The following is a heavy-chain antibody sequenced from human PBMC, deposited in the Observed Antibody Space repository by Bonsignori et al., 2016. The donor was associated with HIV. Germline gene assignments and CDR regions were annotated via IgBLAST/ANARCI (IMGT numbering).Heavy chain of an antibody. Sequence: WIRQPPGKGLEWIGSIYHSGSTYYNPSLKSRVTISVDTSKNQFSLKLSSVTAADTAVYYCARTMYDFWSAKLGPAGPYYFDYWGQGTLVTVSS. CDR3: ARTMYDFWSAKLGPAGPYYFDY. D-gene: IGHD3-3*01. J-gene: IGHJ4*02. V-gene: IGHV4-38-2*01. CDR2: IYHSGST.